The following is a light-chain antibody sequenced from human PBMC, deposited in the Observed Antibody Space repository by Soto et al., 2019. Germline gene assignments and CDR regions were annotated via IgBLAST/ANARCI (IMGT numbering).Light chain of an antibody. CDR3: SSYTSSSTLLYV. J-gene: IGLJ1*01. V-gene: IGLV2-14*01. CDR1: SSDVGGYNY. Sequence: QSVLTQPASVSGSPGQSITISCTGTSSDVGGYNYVSWYQQHPGKAPKLMIYDVSNRPSGVSNRFSGSKSGNTASLTISGLPAEDEADYSCSSYTSSSTLLYVFGTGTKLTVL. CDR2: DVS.